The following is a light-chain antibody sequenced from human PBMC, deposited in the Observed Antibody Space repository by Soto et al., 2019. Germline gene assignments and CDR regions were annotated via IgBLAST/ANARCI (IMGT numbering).Light chain of an antibody. CDR2: LGS. Sequence: DIVMTQSPLSLPVTPGEPASISCRSSQSLLHSSGYNYLDWYLQRPGQSPQLLICLGSDRASGVPDRFSGSESGTDFTLKISRVEADDVGVYYCMHRLQTPCTFGQGTKMEI. V-gene: IGKV2-28*01. CDR1: QSLLHSSGYNY. CDR3: MHRLQTPCT. J-gene: IGKJ1*01.